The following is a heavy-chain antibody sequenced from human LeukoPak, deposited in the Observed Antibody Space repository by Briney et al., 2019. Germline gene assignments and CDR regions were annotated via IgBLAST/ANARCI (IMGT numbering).Heavy chain of an antibody. V-gene: IGHV3-33*08. CDR3: ARPFYGDDDYYYGMDV. CDR2: IWYDGSNK. D-gene: IGHD4-17*01. Sequence: GGSLGLSCVASEFTFSSHAMNWVRQAPGKGLEWVAVIWYDGSNKYYADSVKGRFTISRDNSKNTLYLQMNSLRAEDTAVYYCARPFYGDDDYYYGMDVWGQGTTVTVSS. J-gene: IGHJ6*02. CDR1: EFTFSSHA.